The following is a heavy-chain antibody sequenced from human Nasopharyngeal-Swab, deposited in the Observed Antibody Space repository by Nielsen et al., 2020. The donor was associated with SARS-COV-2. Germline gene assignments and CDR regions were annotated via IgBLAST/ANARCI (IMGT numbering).Heavy chain of an antibody. CDR2: VSNTGGST. CDR3: TKGSSGLDV. J-gene: IGHJ6*02. V-gene: IGHV3-23*01. Sequence: VRQAPGKGLEWVSTVSNTGGSTAYADSVKGRFTISRDNSNNTLFLQMNSLKVEDTAVYYCTKGSSGLDVWGQGTTVTVSS.